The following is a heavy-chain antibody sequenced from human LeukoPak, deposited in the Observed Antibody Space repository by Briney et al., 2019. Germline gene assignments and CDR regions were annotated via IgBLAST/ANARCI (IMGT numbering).Heavy chain of an antibody. CDR1: GYTFTGYY. CDR3: ARVYYYDSSGYPSGFGY. V-gene: IGHV1-2*04. D-gene: IGHD3-22*01. J-gene: IGHJ4*02. CDR2: INPNSGGT. Sequence: ASVKVSCKASGYTFTGYYMHWVRQAPGQGLEWMGWINPNSGGTNYAQKFQGWVTMTRDTSISTAYMELSRLRSDETAVYYCARVYYYDSSGYPSGFGYWGQGTLVTVSS.